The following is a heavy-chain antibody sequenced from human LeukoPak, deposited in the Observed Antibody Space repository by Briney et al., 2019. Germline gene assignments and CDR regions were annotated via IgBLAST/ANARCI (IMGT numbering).Heavy chain of an antibody. CDR2: XSGSGGST. D-gene: IGHD5-12*01. CDR1: GFTFSSYA. CDR3: AKVRYSGYDPPYYFDY. V-gene: IGHV3-23*01. Sequence: PGGSLRLSCAASGFTFSSYAMSWVRQAPGKGLXXXXXXSGSGGSTYYADSVKGRFTISRDNSKNTLYLQMNSLRAEDTAVYYCAKVRYSGYDPPYYFDYWGQGTLVTVSS. J-gene: IGHJ4*02.